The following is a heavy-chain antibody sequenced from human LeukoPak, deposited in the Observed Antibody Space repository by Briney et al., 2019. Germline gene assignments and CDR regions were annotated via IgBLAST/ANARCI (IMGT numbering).Heavy chain of an antibody. J-gene: IGHJ4*02. CDR1: GYTFTTYG. CDR2: ISAYNGNT. Sequence: ASVKVSCTASGYTFTTYGISWVRQAPGQGLGWMGWISAYNGNTNYAQKLQGRLTMTTDTSTTTAYMELRSLRSDDTAVYYCARDHDSHYDILTGPDYWGQGTLVTVSS. V-gene: IGHV1-18*01. D-gene: IGHD3-9*01. CDR3: ARDHDSHYDILTGPDY.